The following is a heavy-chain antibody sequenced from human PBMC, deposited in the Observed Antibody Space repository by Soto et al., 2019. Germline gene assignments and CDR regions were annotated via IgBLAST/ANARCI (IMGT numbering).Heavy chain of an antibody. D-gene: IGHD3-10*01. Sequence: ASVKVSCKASGYTFTSYDINWVRQATGQGLEWMGWISANNGNTNYAQKFQGRVTMTRGTSTSTAYMELSSLRSDDTAVYYWARCGYGEYNWFDPWGQGTLVTVSS. J-gene: IGHJ5*02. CDR3: ARCGYGEYNWFDP. CDR1: GYTFTSYD. V-gene: IGHV1-18*01. CDR2: ISANNGNT.